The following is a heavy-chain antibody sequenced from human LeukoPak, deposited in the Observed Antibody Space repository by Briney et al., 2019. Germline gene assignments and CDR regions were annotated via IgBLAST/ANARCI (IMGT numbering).Heavy chain of an antibody. CDR1: GGTFSSYA. CDR2: IIPIFGTA. CDR3: ARDPQDYYDSGGYHYFDY. J-gene: IGHJ4*02. Sequence: SVKVSCKASGGTFSSYAISWVRQAPGQGLEWMGRIIPIFGTANYAQKFQGRVTITTDESTSTAYMELSSLRSEDTAVYYCARDPQDYYDSGGYHYFDYWGQGTLVTVSS. V-gene: IGHV1-69*05. D-gene: IGHD3-22*01.